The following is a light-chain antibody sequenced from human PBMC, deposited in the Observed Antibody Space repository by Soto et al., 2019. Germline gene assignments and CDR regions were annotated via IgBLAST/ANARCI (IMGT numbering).Light chain of an antibody. J-gene: IGKJ2*01. CDR2: GAS. V-gene: IGKV3-15*01. CDR3: QHYNNWPPYT. CDR1: QSVSSN. Sequence: EIVLTQSPATLSLSPGERATLSCRASQSVSSNLAWYQQTPGQAPRLLIYGASTRATGIPARFTGSGSGTEFTLTITSLRSEDFAVYYCQHYNNWPPYTFGQGTKLEIK.